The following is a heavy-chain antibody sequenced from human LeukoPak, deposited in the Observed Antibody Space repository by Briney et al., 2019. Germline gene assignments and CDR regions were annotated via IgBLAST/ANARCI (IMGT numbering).Heavy chain of an antibody. CDR3: ARSRPGIAAAGRVPWFDP. D-gene: IGHD6-13*01. CDR1: GGSISSDY. Sequence: SGTLSLTCTVYGGSISSDYWSWSRQPPGKGLEWIGYIYYSGSTNYITSLKSRVTISVDTSKSQLSLKLSSVTAADTAVYYCARSRPGIAAAGRVPWFDPWGQGTLVTVSS. V-gene: IGHV4-59*01. J-gene: IGHJ5*02. CDR2: IYYSGST.